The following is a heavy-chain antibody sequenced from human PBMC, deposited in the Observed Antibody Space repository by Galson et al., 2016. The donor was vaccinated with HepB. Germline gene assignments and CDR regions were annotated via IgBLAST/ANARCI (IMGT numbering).Heavy chain of an antibody. CDR3: ARHFDCSTTSCYLDF. V-gene: IGHV5-51*01. CDR2: IWPGDSDT. Sequence: QSGAEVKKPGESLRISCKASGYSFTKYWIGWVRQKPGGSLEWMAIIWPGDSDTRYSPSFQGQVTISADESISTAYLQWDTLKASDTAIYYCARHFDCSTTSCYLDFWGQGTLVTVSS. CDR1: GYSFTKYW. J-gene: IGHJ4*02. D-gene: IGHD2-2*01.